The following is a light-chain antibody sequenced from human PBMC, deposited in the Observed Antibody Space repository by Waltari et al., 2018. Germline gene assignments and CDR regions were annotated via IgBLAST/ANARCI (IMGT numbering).Light chain of an antibody. CDR1: NSDVGTYNY. CDR3: SSYTSSSTLV. J-gene: IGLJ3*02. Sequence: QSALPQPASVYGSPGQWITIPCTGSNSDVGTYNYVSWYQQHPGKAPKLLIYDVSKRPSGVSDRFSGSKSGNTASLTISGLQAEDEADYYCSSYTSSSTLVFGGGTKVTVL. CDR2: DVS. V-gene: IGLV2-14*01.